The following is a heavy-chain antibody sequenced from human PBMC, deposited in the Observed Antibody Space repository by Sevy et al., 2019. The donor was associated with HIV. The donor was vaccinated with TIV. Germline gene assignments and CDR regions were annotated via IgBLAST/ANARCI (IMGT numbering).Heavy chain of an antibody. CDR1: GFTFSTYG. J-gene: IGHJ6*02. CDR3: AKGPHPAVTTSYGMDV. Sequence: GGSLRLSCAASGFTFSTYGMHWVRQAPGKGLQWLTFIRYDGSNKYYADSVRGRFTISRDNSKNTLYLQMNSLRADDTAVYYCAKGPHPAVTTSYGMDVWGQGTTVTVSS. V-gene: IGHV3-30*02. CDR2: IRYDGSNK. D-gene: IGHD4-17*01.